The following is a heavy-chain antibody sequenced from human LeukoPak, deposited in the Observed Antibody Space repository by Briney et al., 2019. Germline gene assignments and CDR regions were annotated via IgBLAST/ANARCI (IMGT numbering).Heavy chain of an antibody. J-gene: IGHJ4*02. CDR2: ISSNGGST. CDR3: ARRRGGWYYFDY. V-gene: IGHV3-64*01. D-gene: IGHD6-19*01. Sequence: GGSLRFSCAASGFTFSSYAMHWVRQAPGKGLEYVSAISSNGGSTYYANSLKGRFTISRDNSKNTLYLQMGSLRAEDMAVYYCARRRGGWYYFDYWGQGTLVTVSS. CDR1: GFTFSSYA.